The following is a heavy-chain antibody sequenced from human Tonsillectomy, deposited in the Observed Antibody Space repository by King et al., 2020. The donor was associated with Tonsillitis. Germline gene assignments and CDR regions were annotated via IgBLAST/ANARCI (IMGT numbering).Heavy chain of an antibody. CDR1: GFTYSSFA. Sequence: VQLVESGGSLVQPGGSLRLSCSASGFTYSSFAMHWVRQAPGKGLEYVSAVSSNGGSTYYADSVKGRFTISRDNSKNTLYLQMSSLRAEDTAVYYCVRASKAAAGPLLADLYGMDVWGQGTTVTVSS. CDR3: VRASKAAAGPLLADLYGMDV. J-gene: IGHJ6*02. CDR2: VSSNGGST. D-gene: IGHD6-13*01. V-gene: IGHV3-64D*06.